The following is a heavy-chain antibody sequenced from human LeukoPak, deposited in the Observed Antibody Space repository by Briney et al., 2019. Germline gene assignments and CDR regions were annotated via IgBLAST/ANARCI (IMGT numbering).Heavy chain of an antibody. V-gene: IGHV1-69*13. CDR1: GGTFSSYA. D-gene: IGHD2-2*01. CDR2: IIPIFGTA. Sequence: ASVKVSCKASGGTFSSYAISWVRQAPGQGLEWMGGIIPIFGTANYAQKFQGRVTITADESTSTAYMELSSLRSDDTAVYYCARLYCSSTSCLLLDYWGQGTLVTVSS. CDR3: ARLYCSSTSCLLLDY. J-gene: IGHJ4*02.